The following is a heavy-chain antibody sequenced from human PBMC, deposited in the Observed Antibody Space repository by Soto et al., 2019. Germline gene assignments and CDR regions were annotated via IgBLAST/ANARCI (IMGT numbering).Heavy chain of an antibody. Sequence: EVQLVESGGGLVQPGGSLRLTCAASGFTFSSYSMKWVRQAPGKGLECVSYISSSSTTIHYADSVKGRFTISRDNAKDSLYLQMNGLREEDTAVYYCARHGYVAGDVWGQGTTVTVSS. CDR3: ARHGYVAGDV. V-gene: IGHV3-48*02. CDR1: GFTFSSYS. D-gene: IGHD5-12*01. J-gene: IGHJ6*02. CDR2: ISSSSTTI.